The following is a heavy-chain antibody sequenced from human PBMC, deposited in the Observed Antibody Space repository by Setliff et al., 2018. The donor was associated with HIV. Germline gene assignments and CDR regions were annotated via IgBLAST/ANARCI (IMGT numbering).Heavy chain of an antibody. D-gene: IGHD6-19*01. J-gene: IGHJ4*02. CDR1: GGSISSNNYY. CDR2: ISYSGST. V-gene: IGHV4-39*01. Sequence: PSETLSLTCTVSGGSISSNNYYWGWIRQPPGKGLEWIGSISYSGSTYCKPSLKSRVTISVDTSKNQFSLKLRYVTAADTALYYCASPYTSGWYHPFDYWGQGTLVTVSS. CDR3: ASPYTSGWYHPFDY.